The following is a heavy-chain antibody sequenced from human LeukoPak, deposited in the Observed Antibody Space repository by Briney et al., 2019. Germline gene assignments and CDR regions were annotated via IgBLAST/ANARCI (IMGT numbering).Heavy chain of an antibody. CDR1: GYSFTSYW. Sequence: PGESLKISCKGSGYSFTSYWIGWVRQMPGKGLEWMGIIYPGDSDTRYSPSFQGQVTISADKSISTAYLQWSSLKAPDTAMYYCARQYCSSTSCYHWFDPWGQGTLVTVSS. CDR3: ARQYCSSTSCYHWFDP. CDR2: IYPGDSDT. V-gene: IGHV5-51*01. D-gene: IGHD2-2*01. J-gene: IGHJ5*02.